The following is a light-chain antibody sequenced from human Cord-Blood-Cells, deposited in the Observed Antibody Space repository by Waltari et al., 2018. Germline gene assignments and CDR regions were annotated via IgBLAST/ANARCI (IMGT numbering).Light chain of an antibody. CDR3: QQYGSSPRYT. V-gene: IGKV3-20*01. CDR2: GAS. J-gene: IGKJ2*01. Sequence: EIVLTQSPGTLTLSAGERATLPCRASQSVSSSYLAWYQQKPGQAPRLLIYGASSRATGIPDRFSGSGSGTDFTLTISRLEPEDFAVYYCQQYGSSPRYTFGQGTKLEIK. CDR1: QSVSSSY.